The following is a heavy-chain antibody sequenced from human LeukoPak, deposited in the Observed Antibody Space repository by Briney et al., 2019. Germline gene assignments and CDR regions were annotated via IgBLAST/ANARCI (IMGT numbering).Heavy chain of an antibody. CDR2: INPSGGST. V-gene: IGHV1-46*01. CDR3: ARESYADDGETYYYYYMDV. J-gene: IGHJ6*03. D-gene: IGHD3-16*01. CDR1: GYTFTSYY. Sequence: ASVKVSCKASGYTFTSYYMHWVRQAPGQGLEWMGIINPSGGSTSHAQKFQGRVTMTRDMSTSTVYMELSSLRSEDTAVYYCARESYADDGETYYYYYMDVWGKGTTVTVSS.